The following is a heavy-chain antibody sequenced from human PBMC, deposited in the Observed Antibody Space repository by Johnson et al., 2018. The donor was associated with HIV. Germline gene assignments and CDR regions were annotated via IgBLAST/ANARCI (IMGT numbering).Heavy chain of an antibody. Sequence: VQLVESGGGVVQPGRSLRLSCAPSGLTVSSSYMSWVRQAPGKGLEWVSGINWNGGSTGYADSVKGRFTISRDNSKNTLYLQMNSLRAEDTAVYYCARSAAAWVGGMAFDIWGQGTMVTVSS. D-gene: IGHD6-13*01. CDR1: GLTVSSSY. CDR3: ARSAAAWVGGMAFDI. V-gene: IGHV3-66*02. J-gene: IGHJ3*02. CDR2: INWNGGST.